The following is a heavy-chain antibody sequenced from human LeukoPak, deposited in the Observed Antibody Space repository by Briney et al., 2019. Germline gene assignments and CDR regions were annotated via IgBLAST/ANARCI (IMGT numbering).Heavy chain of an antibody. V-gene: IGHV3-23*01. Sequence: GGSLRLSCAASEFTFRTYVMSWVRQAPGKGLEWVSAISGSGGNTYYADSVKSRFTISRDNSKNTLYLQMNSLRAEDTAVYHCARDPEVLGGWGYFDYWGQGTLVTVSS. CDR3: ARDPEVLGGWGYFDY. CDR1: EFTFRTYV. D-gene: IGHD1-26*01. CDR2: ISGSGGNT. J-gene: IGHJ4*02.